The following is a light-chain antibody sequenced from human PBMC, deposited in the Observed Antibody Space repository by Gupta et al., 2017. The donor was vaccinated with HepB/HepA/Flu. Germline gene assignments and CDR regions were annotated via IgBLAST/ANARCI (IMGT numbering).Light chain of an antibody. V-gene: IGKV3-15*01. J-gene: IGKJ2*03. CDR1: QSVSSN. CDR3: QQYKHWPVS. CDR2: GAS. Sequence: EIVMTQSPATLSVSPGERATLSCRASQSVSSNLAWYQQKPGQAPRLLIYGASTRATGIPARFSGSGSGTEFTLIIAGLQSEDFAVYSCQQYKHWPVSFGQGTKLEIK.